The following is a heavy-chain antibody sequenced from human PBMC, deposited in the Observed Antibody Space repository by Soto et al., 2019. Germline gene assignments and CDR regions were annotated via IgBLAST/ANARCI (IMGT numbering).Heavy chain of an antibody. Sequence: QVQLQESGPGLVKPSETVSLSCTVSGGSVRSGSHYWSWIRQPPGKGLEWIGFIYYSGSTNFNPSLKRRVTISVDTAKDQFSRKLSSVTAADTAVYYCARVGEYSYGHPVPYSYYGMDVWGQGTTVTVSS. V-gene: IGHV4-61*01. J-gene: IGHJ6*02. CDR2: IYYSGST. CDR3: ARVGEYSYGHPVPYSYYGMDV. D-gene: IGHD5-18*01. CDR1: GGSVRSGSHY.